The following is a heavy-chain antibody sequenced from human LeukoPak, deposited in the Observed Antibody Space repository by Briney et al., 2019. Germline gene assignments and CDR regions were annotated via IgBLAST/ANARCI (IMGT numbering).Heavy chain of an antibody. CDR2: ISAYNGNT. Sequence: ASVKVSCKASGYTFTSYGISWVRQAPGQGLEWMGWISAYNGNTNYAQKLQGRVTMTTDTSTSTAYMELRSLRSDDTAVYYCARHPTKGTGIITISYLNWFDPWGQGTLVTVSS. CDR1: GYTFTSYG. V-gene: IGHV1-18*01. D-gene: IGHD3-3*01. J-gene: IGHJ5*02. CDR3: ARHPTKGTGIITISYLNWFDP.